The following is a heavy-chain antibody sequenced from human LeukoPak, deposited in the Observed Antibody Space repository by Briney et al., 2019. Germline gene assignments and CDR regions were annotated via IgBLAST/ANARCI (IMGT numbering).Heavy chain of an antibody. J-gene: IGHJ4*02. Sequence: GGSLRLSCAASGFTFCSYGMSWVRQAPGKGLECVSSISGSGGSTNHADSVKGRFTISRDNSKNTLYLQMNSLRAEDTAVYYCAKVWTAYSDDYFHYWGQGTLVTVSS. CDR2: ISGSGGST. D-gene: IGHD3/OR15-3a*01. CDR3: AKVWTAYSDDYFHY. CDR1: GFTFCSYG. V-gene: IGHV3-23*01.